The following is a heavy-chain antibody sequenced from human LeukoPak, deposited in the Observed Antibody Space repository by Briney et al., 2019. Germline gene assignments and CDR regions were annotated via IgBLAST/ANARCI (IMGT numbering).Heavy chain of an antibody. CDR1: GFTFSSYA. Sequence: GGSLRLSCVASGFTFSSYAMSWVRQAPGKGLEWVSSIISSGSSTYCADSVKGRFTISRDNSKNTLYLQMNSLRAEDTAVYYCARDRPRDIVVVVATTDAFDIWGQGTMVTVSS. CDR3: ARDRPRDIVVVVATTDAFDI. V-gene: IGHV3-23*01. J-gene: IGHJ3*02. D-gene: IGHD2-15*01. CDR2: IISSGSST.